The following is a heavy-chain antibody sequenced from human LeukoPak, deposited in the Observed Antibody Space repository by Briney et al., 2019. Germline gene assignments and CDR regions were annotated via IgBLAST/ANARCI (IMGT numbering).Heavy chain of an antibody. CDR3: ARDFARNSGDYGNDGFDI. D-gene: IGHD4-17*01. V-gene: IGHV4-59*02. J-gene: IGHJ3*02. CDR2: INYNGNI. Sequence: SETLSLTCSVSGGSVNLYYWSWIRQSPAKGLEWIGYINYNGNIYYNPSLKSRVTITLDTSQKQVSLRLSSVTAADTAVYSCARDFARNSGDYGNDGFDIWGPGTMVSVSS. CDR1: GGSVNLYY.